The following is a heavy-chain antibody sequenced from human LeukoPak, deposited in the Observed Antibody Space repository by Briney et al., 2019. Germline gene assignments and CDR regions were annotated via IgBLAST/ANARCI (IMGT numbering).Heavy chain of an antibody. V-gene: IGHV4-34*01. CDR2: INHSGST. CDR1: GGSFSGYY. D-gene: IGHD2-2*01. Sequence: AETLSLTCAVYGGSFSGYYWSWIRQPPGKGLEWIGEINHSGSTNYNPSLKSRVTISVDASKNQFSLKLSSVTAADTAVYYCAKMGPLLGIPAAIGKYYFDYWGQGTLVTVSS. CDR3: AKMGPLLGIPAAIGKYYFDY. J-gene: IGHJ4*02.